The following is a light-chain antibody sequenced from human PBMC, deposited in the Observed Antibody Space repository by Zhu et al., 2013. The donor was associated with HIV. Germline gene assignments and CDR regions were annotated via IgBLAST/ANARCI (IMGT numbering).Light chain of an antibody. J-gene: IGKJ4*01. CDR2: DAS. Sequence: DIQMTQSPSTLSVSIGDRVTITCRASQSFNNWLAWYQQKPGKAPNLLIYDASNLETGVPSRFSGSGSGTDFTFTISSLQPEDIATYYCQHYDNLPLTFGGGTKVEIK. CDR1: QSFNNW. V-gene: IGKV1-33*01. CDR3: QHYDNLPLT.